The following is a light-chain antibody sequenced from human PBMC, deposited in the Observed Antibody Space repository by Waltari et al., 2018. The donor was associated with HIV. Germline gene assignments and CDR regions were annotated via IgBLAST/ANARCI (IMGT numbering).Light chain of an antibody. J-gene: IGKJ3*01. Sequence: DIQMTQSPSSLSASLGDRIVITCPASHNIITYVNWYQQKPGRAPDLLIYAASTLPSGVPSRFSGSGSGTDFTLTISSLQPDDFATYYCQQSYRGLTFGPGTKVDV. CDR1: HNIITY. CDR2: AAS. CDR3: QQSYRGLT. V-gene: IGKV1-39*01.